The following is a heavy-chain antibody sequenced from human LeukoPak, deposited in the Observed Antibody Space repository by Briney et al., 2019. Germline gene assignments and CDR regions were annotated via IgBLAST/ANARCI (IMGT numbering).Heavy chain of an antibody. Sequence: GGSLRLSCAASGFTFSTYAMSWVRQAPGRGLDGVSAISGSGGSTYYADSVKGRFTISRDNSKNTLYLQMNSLRAEDTSIYFCAKALEQETVIALDSWGQGTLVTVSS. CDR3: AKALEQETVIALDS. J-gene: IGHJ4*02. CDR1: GFTFSTYA. CDR2: ISGSGGST. D-gene: IGHD6-13*01. V-gene: IGHV3-23*01.